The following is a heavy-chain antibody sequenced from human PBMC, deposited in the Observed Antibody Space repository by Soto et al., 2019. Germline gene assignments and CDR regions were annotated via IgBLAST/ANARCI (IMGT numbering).Heavy chain of an antibody. D-gene: IGHD2-15*01. J-gene: IGHJ4*02. CDR1: GGSISSYY. V-gene: IGHV4-59*01. CDR2: IYYSGST. Sequence: NPSETLSLTCTVSGGSISSYYWSWIRQPPGKGLEWIGYIYYSGSTNYNPSLKSRVTISVDTSKNQFSLKLSSVTAADTAVYYCAREYCSGGSCYFDYWGQGTLVTVSS. CDR3: AREYCSGGSCYFDY.